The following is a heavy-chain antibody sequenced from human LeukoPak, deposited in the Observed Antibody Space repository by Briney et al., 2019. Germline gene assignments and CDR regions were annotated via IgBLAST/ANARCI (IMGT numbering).Heavy chain of an antibody. J-gene: IGHJ3*01. CDR1: GFTFSSYE. CDR3: ATESRGPFDF. Sequence: GGSLRLSCAASGFTFSSYEMNWVRQAPGKGLEWVSYISNSGGTIYYADSVKGRFTISRDNAENSLYLQMNSLRAEDTAVYYCATESRGPFDFWGQGTMVTVSS. CDR2: ISNSGGTI. D-gene: IGHD3-10*01. V-gene: IGHV3-48*03.